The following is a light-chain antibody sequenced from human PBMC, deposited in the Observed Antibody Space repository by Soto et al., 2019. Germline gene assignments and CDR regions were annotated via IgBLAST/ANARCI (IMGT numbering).Light chain of an antibody. CDR3: QQSYSTLIT. J-gene: IGKJ5*01. CDR2: APS. Sequence: DLQMTQSPSTLSASVGARVTITCRASQSISSWLAWYQQKPGKAPKLLIYAPSSLQNGVPSRSSGSGSGTDFTLTISSLQPEDFATYYCQQSYSTLITFGQGTRLEIK. CDR1: QSISSW. V-gene: IGKV1-39*01.